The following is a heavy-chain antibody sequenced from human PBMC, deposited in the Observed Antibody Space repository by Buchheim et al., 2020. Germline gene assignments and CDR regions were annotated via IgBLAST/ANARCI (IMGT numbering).Heavy chain of an antibody. Sequence: QVQLQESGPGLVKPSQTLSLTCTVSGGSINSGGYYWSWIRQHPGKGLEWIGYVYFSGPTYTNQSLKSRITISVKRSKNKFSLNLTSVTAADTAVYYCARGSDTANDYWGQGTL. V-gene: IGHV4-31*03. CDR3: ARGSDTANDY. CDR1: GGSINSGGYY. J-gene: IGHJ4*02. D-gene: IGHD5-18*01. CDR2: VYFSGPT.